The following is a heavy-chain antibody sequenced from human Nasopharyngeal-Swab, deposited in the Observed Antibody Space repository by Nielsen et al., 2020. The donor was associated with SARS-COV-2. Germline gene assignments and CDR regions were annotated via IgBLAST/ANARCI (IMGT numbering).Heavy chain of an antibody. Sequence: GESLKISCAASGFTVSSNYMSWVRQAPGKGLEWVSVNSGGSTYYADSVKGRFTISRDNSKNTLYLQMNSLRAEDTAVYYCARAWGEPNYYYYYMDVWGKGTTVTVSS. V-gene: IGHV3-53*01. CDR2: NSGGST. D-gene: IGHD3-16*01. J-gene: IGHJ6*03. CDR1: GFTVSSNY. CDR3: ARAWGEPNYYYYYMDV.